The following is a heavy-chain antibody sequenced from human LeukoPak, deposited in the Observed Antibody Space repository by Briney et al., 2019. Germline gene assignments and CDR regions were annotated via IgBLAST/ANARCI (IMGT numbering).Heavy chain of an antibody. J-gene: IGHJ4*02. V-gene: IGHV1-3*01. D-gene: IGHD6-13*01. Sequence: RWASVKVSCKASGYTFTSYAMHWVRQAPGQRLEWMGWINAGNGNTKYSQKFQGRVTITRDTSASTAYMELSSLRSEDTAVYYCARDEIAAAGKGDYWGQGTLVTVSS. CDR1: GYTFTSYA. CDR2: INAGNGNT. CDR3: ARDEIAAAGKGDY.